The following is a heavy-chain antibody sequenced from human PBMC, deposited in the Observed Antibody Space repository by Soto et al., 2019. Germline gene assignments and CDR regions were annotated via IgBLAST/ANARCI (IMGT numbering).Heavy chain of an antibody. CDR3: AREEGYCSSTSCYRRYYMDV. CDR1: GYTFTSYG. D-gene: IGHD2-2*01. Sequence: ASVKVSCKASGYTFTSYGISWVRQAPGQGLEWMEWISAYNGNTNYAQKLQGRVTMTTDTSTSTAYMELRSLRSDETAVYYCAREEGYCSSTSCYRRYYMDVWGKGTTVTVSS. V-gene: IGHV1-18*01. J-gene: IGHJ6*03. CDR2: ISAYNGNT.